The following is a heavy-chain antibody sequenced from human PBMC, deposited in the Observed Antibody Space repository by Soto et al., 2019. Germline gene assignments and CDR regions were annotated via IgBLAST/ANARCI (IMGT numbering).Heavy chain of an antibody. D-gene: IGHD3-10*01. CDR1: GGSFSGYY. V-gene: IGHV4-34*01. J-gene: IGHJ6*02. Sequence: SETLSLTCAVYGGSFSGYYWSWIRQPPGKGLEWIGEINHSGSTNYNPSLKSRVTISVDTSKNQFSPKLSSVTAADTAVYYCARGGILWFGESNYYYYGMDVWGQGTTVTVSS. CDR3: ARGGILWFGESNYYYYGMDV. CDR2: INHSGST.